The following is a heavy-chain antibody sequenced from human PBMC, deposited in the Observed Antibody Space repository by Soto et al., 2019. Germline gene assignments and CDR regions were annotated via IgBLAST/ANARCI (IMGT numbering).Heavy chain of an antibody. V-gene: IGHV5-10-1*01. J-gene: IGHJ5*02. CDR3: ARIESIARNWFDP. Sequence: PGESLKISCNGSGLSFTNYWISWVRQMPWKGLEWMGNIDPVDSYANYSPSFQGHVTFSVDTSISTAYLQWSSLKASDTAMYFCARIESIARNWFDPWGQGTLVTVSS. CDR1: GLSFTNYW. D-gene: IGHD6-13*01. CDR2: IDPVDSYA.